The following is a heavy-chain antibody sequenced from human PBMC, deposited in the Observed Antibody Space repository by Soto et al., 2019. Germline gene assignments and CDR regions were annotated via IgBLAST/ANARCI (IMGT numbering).Heavy chain of an antibody. CDR1: GFTFSSYG. V-gene: IGHV3-30*18. D-gene: IGHD3-9*01. CDR3: AKEGSDYDILTGSGYYGMDV. CDR2: ISYDGSNK. Sequence: PGESLKISCAASGFTFSSYGMHWVRQAPGKGLEWVAVISYDGSNKYYADSVKGRFTISRDNSKNTLYLQMNSLRAEDTAVYYCAKEGSDYDILTGSGYYGMDVWGQGTTVTVSS. J-gene: IGHJ6*02.